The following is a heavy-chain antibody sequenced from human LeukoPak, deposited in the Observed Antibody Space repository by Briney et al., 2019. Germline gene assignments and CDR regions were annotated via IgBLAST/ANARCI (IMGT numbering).Heavy chain of an antibody. D-gene: IGHD5-18*01. CDR3: ARDSGDTAMVYYYYYYMDV. CDR1: GGTFSSYA. CDR2: IIPIFGTA. V-gene: IGHV1-69*06. Sequence: EASVKVSCKAPGGTFSSYAISWVRQAPGQGLEWMGGIIPIFGTANYAQKFQGRVTITADKSTSTAYMELSSLRSEDTAVYYCARDSGDTAMVYYYYYYMDVWGKGTTVTVSS. J-gene: IGHJ6*03.